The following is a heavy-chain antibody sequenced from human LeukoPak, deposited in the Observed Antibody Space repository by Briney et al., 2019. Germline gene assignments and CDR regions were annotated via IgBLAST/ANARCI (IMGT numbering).Heavy chain of an antibody. CDR3: ARKRPNYFDY. V-gene: IGHV3-7*01. CDR1: GFIFTKYW. CDR2: INLDGSQK. Sequence: GGSLRLSCAASGFIFTKYWMAWVRQAPVKGPEWVANINLDGSQKYYVDSVKGRFTISRDNAENSLYLQMNSLRAEDTALYYCARKRPNYFDYWGQGTLVTVSS. J-gene: IGHJ4*02.